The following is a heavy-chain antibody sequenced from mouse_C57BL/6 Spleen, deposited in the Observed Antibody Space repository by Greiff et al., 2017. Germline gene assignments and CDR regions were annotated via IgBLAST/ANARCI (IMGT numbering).Heavy chain of an antibody. J-gene: IGHJ4*01. CDR3: ARGDYDAGYAMDY. V-gene: IGHV5-17*01. CDR2: ISSGSSTI. Sequence: EVQLVESGGGLVKPGGSLKLSCAASGFTFSDYGMHWVRQAPEKGLEWVAYISSGSSTIYYADTVKGRFTISRDNAKNTLFLQMTSLRSEDTAMYYCARGDYDAGYAMDYWGQGTSVTVSS. CDR1: GFTFSDYG. D-gene: IGHD2-4*01.